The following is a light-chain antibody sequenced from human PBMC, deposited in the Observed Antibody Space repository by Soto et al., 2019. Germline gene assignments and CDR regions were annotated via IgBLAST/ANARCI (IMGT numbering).Light chain of an antibody. CDR3: QQRNVWPPVT. J-gene: IGKJ5*01. CDR1: QTVSITY. Sequence: VLSQSPGTLSLSPGESATLSCRASQTVSITYLTWYQQKPGQAPRLLIFGASKRATGIPDRFSGSGSGRDFTLTISGLEPEDSAVYYCQQRNVWPPVTFGQGTRLEIK. V-gene: IGKV3D-20*02. CDR2: GAS.